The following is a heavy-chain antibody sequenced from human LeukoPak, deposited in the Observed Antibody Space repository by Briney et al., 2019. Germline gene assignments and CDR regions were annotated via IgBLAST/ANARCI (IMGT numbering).Heavy chain of an antibody. CDR3: AKDPYCSSTSCPTPVGY. Sequence: GGSLRLSCAASGFTFSSYAMSWVRQAPGKGLEWVSAISGSGGSTYYADSVKGRFTISRDNSKNTLYLQMNSLRAEDTAVYYCAKDPYCSSTSCPTPVGYWGQGTLVTVSS. J-gene: IGHJ4*02. CDR1: GFTFSSYA. V-gene: IGHV3-23*01. D-gene: IGHD2-2*01. CDR2: ISGSGGST.